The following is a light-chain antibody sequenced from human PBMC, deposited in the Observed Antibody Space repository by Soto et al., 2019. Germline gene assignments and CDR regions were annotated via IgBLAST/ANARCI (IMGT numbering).Light chain of an antibody. V-gene: IGKV4-1*01. CDR2: WAS. CDR1: QSVLFRSNNKNC. J-gene: IGKJ4*01. CDR3: QQYYSLPLV. Sequence: DIVMTQSPDSLAVSLGERATINCKSSQSVLFRSNNKNCLAWYQQKPGQPPKLLIYWASTRESGVPDRFSGSGSGTDFTLTISSLQAEDVALYYCQQYYSLPLVFGGGTKVDI.